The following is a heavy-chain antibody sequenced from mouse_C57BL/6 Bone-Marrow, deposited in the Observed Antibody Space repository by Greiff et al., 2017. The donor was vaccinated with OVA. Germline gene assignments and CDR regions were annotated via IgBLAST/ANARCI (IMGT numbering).Heavy chain of an antibody. Sequence: VQLQQPGAELVKPGASVKLSCKASGYTFTSYWMQWVKQRPGQGLEWIGEIDPSDSYTNYNQKFKGKATLTVDTSSSTAYMQLSSLTSEDSAVYYCASARTGTDFDVWGTGTTVTVSS. V-gene: IGHV1-50*01. CDR2: IDPSDSYT. CDR3: ASARTGTDFDV. D-gene: IGHD4-1*01. CDR1: GYTFTSYW. J-gene: IGHJ1*03.